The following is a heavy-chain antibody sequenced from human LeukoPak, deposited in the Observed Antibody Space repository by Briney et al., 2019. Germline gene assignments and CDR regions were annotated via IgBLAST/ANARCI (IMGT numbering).Heavy chain of an antibody. CDR2: INHSGST. Sequence: PSETLSLTCAVYGGSFSGYYWSWIRQPPGKGLEWIGEINHSGSTNYNPSLKSRVTISVDTSKNQSSLKLSSVTAADTAVYYCARGSSSDSSGYYYVDYWGQGTLVTVSS. J-gene: IGHJ4*02. V-gene: IGHV4-34*01. D-gene: IGHD3-22*01. CDR1: GGSFSGYY. CDR3: ARGSSSDSSGYYYVDY.